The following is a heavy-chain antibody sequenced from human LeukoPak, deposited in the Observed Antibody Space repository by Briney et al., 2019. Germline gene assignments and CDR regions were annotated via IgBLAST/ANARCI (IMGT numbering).Heavy chain of an antibody. CDR1: GFTFSSYG. Sequence: GGSLRLSCAASGFTFSSYGMSWVRQAPGKGLVWVSRINNEDSRTGYADSVKGRFTISRDNAKNTLYLQMSSLRAEDTAVYYCAREFRKSVGWYFDLWGRGTLVTVSS. CDR3: AREFRKSVGWYFDL. J-gene: IGHJ2*01. CDR2: INNEDSRT. V-gene: IGHV3-74*01.